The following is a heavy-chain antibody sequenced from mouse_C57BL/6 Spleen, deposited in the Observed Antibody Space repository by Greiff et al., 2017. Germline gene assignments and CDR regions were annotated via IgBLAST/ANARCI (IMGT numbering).Heavy chain of an antibody. V-gene: IGHV1-80*01. CDR2: IYPGDGDT. Sequence: VQLQQSGAELVKPGASVKISCKASGYAFSSYWMNWVKQRPGKGLEWIGQIYPGDGDTNYNGKFKGKATLTADKSSSTAYMQHSSLTSEDSAVYFCAREDGYRYYFDYWGQGTTLTVSS. CDR1: GYAFSSYW. D-gene: IGHD2-3*01. J-gene: IGHJ2*01. CDR3: AREDGYRYYFDY.